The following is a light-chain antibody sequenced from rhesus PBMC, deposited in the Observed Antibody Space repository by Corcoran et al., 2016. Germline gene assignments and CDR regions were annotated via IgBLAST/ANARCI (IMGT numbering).Light chain of an antibody. CDR3: QQYSSSPFT. CDR1: QSISSW. CDR2: KAS. V-gene: IGKV1-22*01. Sequence: GDTVTITCRASQSISSWLAWKQQKPGKAPKLRTYKASSWQSGVPSRFSGSGSGTDFTLTISSLQSEDFATYYCQQYSSSPFTFGPGTKLDI. J-gene: IGKJ3*01.